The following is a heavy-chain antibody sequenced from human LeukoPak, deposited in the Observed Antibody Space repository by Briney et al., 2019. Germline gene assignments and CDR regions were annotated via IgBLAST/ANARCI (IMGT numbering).Heavy chain of an antibody. D-gene: IGHD4-11*01. V-gene: IGHV3-30-3*01. CDR2: ISYDGSNK. CDR3: AKDLRTVTTSFDY. Sequence: GGSLRLSCAASGFTFSSYAMHWVRQAPGKGLEWVAVISYDGSNKYYADSVKGRFTISRDNSKNTLYLQMNSLRPEDTAVYYCAKDLRTVTTSFDYWGQGTLVTVSS. J-gene: IGHJ4*02. CDR1: GFTFSSYA.